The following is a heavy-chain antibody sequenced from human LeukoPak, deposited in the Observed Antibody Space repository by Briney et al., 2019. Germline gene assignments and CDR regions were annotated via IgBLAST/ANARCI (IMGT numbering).Heavy chain of an antibody. V-gene: IGHV3-23*01. Sequence: PGRSLRLSCAASGFTFSSYAMSWVRQAPGKGLEWVSAISGSGGSTYYADSVKGRFTISRDNSKNTLYLQMNSLRAEDTAVYYCAKDSSITMIVTLLFDYWGQGTLVTVSS. D-gene: IGHD3-22*01. J-gene: IGHJ4*02. CDR2: ISGSGGST. CDR3: AKDSSITMIVTLLFDY. CDR1: GFTFSSYA.